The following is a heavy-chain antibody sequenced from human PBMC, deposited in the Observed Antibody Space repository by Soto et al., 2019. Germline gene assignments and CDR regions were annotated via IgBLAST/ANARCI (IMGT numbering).Heavy chain of an antibody. V-gene: IGHV4-4*07. Sequence: QVQLQESGPGLVKPSETLSLNCTVSGGSISRNYWSWIRQPAGKRLEWIGRIYSTGATNYNPSLKSRVSLSVDTSRNQFSLKLTSVTAADTAIYYCAQTMVARTPFFDHWGQGTPVTVSS. CDR2: IYSTGAT. CDR3: AQTMVARTPFFDH. CDR1: GGSISRNY. J-gene: IGHJ4*02. D-gene: IGHD6-19*01.